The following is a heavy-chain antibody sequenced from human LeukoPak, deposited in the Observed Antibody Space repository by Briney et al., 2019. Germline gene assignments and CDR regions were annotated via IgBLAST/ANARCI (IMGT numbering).Heavy chain of an antibody. J-gene: IGHJ3*02. CDR3: AKLKGKDGVRDGYET. CDR2: ISSSSSYI. Sequence: GGSLRLSCAASGFTFSSYSMNWVRQAPGKGLEWVSSISSSSSYIYYADSVKGRFTIARDNSKNTLFLHMNSLRAEDTALYYCAKLKGKDGVRDGYETWGPGTMVTVSS. D-gene: IGHD1-7*01. V-gene: IGHV3-21*04. CDR1: GFTFSSYS.